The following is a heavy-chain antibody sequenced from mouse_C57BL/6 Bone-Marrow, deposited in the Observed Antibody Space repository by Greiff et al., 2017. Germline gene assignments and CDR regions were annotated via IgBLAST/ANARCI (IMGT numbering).Heavy chain of an antibody. Sequence: QVQLQQPGAELVKPGASVKMSCKASGYTFTSYWITWVKQRPGQGLEWIGDIYPGSGSTNYNEKFKSKATLTVETSSSTAYMQLSSLTSEDSAVYYCARTYYSNYWYFDVWGTGTTVTVSS. V-gene: IGHV1-55*01. J-gene: IGHJ1*03. CDR3: ARTYYSNYWYFDV. D-gene: IGHD2-5*01. CDR1: GYTFTSYW. CDR2: IYPGSGST.